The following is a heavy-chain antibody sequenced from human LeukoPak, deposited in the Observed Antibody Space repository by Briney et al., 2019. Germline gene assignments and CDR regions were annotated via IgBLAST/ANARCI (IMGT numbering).Heavy chain of an antibody. V-gene: IGHV4-59*01. CDR1: GGSISSYY. J-gene: IGHJ5*02. CDR3: ARVEVWDTAYWFDP. D-gene: IGHD1-26*01. Sequence: PSETLSLTCTVSGGSISSYYWTWIRQPPGKGLEWIGYIYYSGSTNYNPSLKSRVTISVDTSKNQFSLKLSSVTAADTAVYYCARVEVWDTAYWFDPWGQGTLVTVSS. CDR2: IYYSGST.